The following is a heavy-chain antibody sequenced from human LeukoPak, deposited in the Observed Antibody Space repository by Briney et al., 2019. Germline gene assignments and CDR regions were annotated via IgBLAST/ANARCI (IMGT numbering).Heavy chain of an antibody. J-gene: IGHJ4*02. CDR1: GGTFSSYT. D-gene: IGHD3-3*01. V-gene: IGHV1-69*02. CDR2: IIPILGIA. Sequence: SVKVSCKASGGTFSSYTISWVRQAPGQGLEWMGRIIPILGIANYAQKFQGRVTITADKSTSTAYMELSSLRSEDTAVYYWAANLYDFWSGYYGRFDYWGQGTLVTVSS. CDR3: AANLYDFWSGYYGRFDY.